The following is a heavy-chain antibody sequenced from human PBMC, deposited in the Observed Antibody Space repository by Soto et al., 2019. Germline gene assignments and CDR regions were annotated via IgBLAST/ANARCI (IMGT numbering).Heavy chain of an antibody. Sequence: GGSLRLSCAASGFTFSNAWMSWVRQAPGKGLEWVGRIKSKTDGATTDYAAPVKGRFTISRDDSKNTLYLQMNSLKTEDTAVYYCTTGRMQSSSWYWFDPWGQGTLVTVSS. CDR1: GFTFSNAW. J-gene: IGHJ5*02. D-gene: IGHD6-13*01. CDR2: IKSKTDGATT. V-gene: IGHV3-15*01. CDR3: TTGRMQSSSWYWFDP.